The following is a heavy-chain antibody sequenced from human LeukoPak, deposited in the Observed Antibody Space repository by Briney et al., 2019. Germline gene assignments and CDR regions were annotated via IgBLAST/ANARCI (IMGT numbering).Heavy chain of an antibody. CDR3: ARDQGIAVAAGPYYYYGMDV. Sequence: SQTLSLTCAISGDSVSSNSAAWNWIRQSPSRGLGWLGRTYYRSKWYNDYAVSVKRRITITPDTSNNQFSQQLNSVTPEDTAGYYCARDQGIAVAAGPYYYYGMDVWGQGATVTVSS. D-gene: IGHD6-19*01. V-gene: IGHV6-1*01. CDR2: TYYRSKWYN. CDR1: GDSVSSNSAA. J-gene: IGHJ6*02.